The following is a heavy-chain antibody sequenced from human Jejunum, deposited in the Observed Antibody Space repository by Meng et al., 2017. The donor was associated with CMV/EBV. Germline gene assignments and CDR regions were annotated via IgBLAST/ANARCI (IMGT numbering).Heavy chain of an antibody. CDR1: W. CDR3: GREFAISKYYDSSGYFVFDP. V-gene: IGHV3-74*01. J-gene: IGHJ5*02. D-gene: IGHD3-22*01. CDR2: INNDGSSI. Sequence: WMHWVRKGRGKGLGCFSRINNDGSSISYADAVKGRFTISRDNAKNTLYLQMDSLRAEDTAVYYCGREFAISKYYDSSGYFVFDPWGQGTLVTVSS.